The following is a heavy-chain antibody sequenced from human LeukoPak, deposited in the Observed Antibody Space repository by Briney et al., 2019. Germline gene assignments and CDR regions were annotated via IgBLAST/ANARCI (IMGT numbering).Heavy chain of an antibody. V-gene: IGHV1-2*02. CDR3: ATKIMGATTIWYFDL. J-gene: IGHJ2*01. CDR2: INPNSGGT. Sequence: ASVTVSCKASEYTFTGYYMHWVRQAPGQGLEWMGWINPNSGGTNYAQKFQGRVTMTRDTSISTAYMELSRLRSDDTAVYHCATKIMGATTIWYFDLWGRGTLVTVSS. D-gene: IGHD1-26*01. CDR1: EYTFTGYY.